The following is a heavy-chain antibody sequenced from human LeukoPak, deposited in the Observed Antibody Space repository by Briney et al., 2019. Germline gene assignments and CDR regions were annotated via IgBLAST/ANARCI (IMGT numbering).Heavy chain of an antibody. Sequence: GGSLRLSCAASGFTFSTYWMHWVRQAPGKGLVWVSRSNSDGSSTNYADSVKGRFTISRDNAKNTLYLRMNSLRAEDTAVYYCASDTVDTAVGIDYWGQGTLVTVSS. CDR3: ASDTVDTAVGIDY. CDR2: SNSDGSST. D-gene: IGHD5-18*01. V-gene: IGHV3-74*01. J-gene: IGHJ4*02. CDR1: GFTFSTYW.